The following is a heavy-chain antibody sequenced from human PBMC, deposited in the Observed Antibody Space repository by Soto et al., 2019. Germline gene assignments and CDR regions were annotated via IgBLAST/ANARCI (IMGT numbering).Heavy chain of an antibody. Sequence: SETLSLTCSVSGASISSGDYYWSWIRQHPGKGLEWIGYIYDSGSTYYNPSLKSRVTISVDTSKNQFSLKLSSVTAADTAVYYCVTLVGRRPFVYWGQTTLVTVFS. CDR3: VTLVGRRPFVY. D-gene: IGHD3-9*01. CDR1: GASISSGDYY. J-gene: IGHJ4*02. CDR2: IYDSGST. V-gene: IGHV4-30-4*08.